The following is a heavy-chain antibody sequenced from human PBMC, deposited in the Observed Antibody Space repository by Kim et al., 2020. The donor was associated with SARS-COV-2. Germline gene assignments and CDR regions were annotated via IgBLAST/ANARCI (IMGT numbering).Heavy chain of an antibody. J-gene: IGHJ3*02. V-gene: IGHV4-31*03. D-gene: IGHD3-3*01. Sequence: SETLSLTCTVSGGSISSGGYYWSWIRQHPGKGLEWIGYIYYSGSTYYNPSLKSRVTISVDTSKNQFSLKLSSVTAADTVVYYCARGRITFFGVVTGAFDIWGQGTMVTVSS. CDR2: IYYSGST. CDR3: ARGRITFFGVVTGAFDI. CDR1: GGSISSGGYY.